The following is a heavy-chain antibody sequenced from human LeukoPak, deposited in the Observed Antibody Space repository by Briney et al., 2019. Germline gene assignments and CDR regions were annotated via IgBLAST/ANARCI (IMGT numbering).Heavy chain of an antibody. J-gene: IGHJ5*02. CDR3: ARSRSFGNYNWFDP. CDR1: GFTFSSYW. D-gene: IGHD3-10*01. CDR2: IDGPGSST. V-gene: IGHV3-74*01. Sequence: GGSLRLSCAGSGFTFSSYWMHWVRQAPGKGPVWVSRIDGPGSSTNYADSVKGRFTISRDNAKNTLYLQMNSLRAEDTAVYYFARSRSFGNYNWFDPWGQGTLVTVSS.